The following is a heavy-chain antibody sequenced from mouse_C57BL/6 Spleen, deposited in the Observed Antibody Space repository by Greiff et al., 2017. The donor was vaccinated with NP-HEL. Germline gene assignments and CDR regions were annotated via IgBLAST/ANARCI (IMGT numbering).Heavy chain of an antibody. CDR2: IWTGGGT. D-gene: IGHD2-1*01. J-gene: IGHJ3*01. V-gene: IGHV2-9-1*01. CDR1: GFSLTSYA. Sequence: VKLVESGPGLVAPSQSLSITCTVSGFSLTSYAISWVRQPPGKGLEWLGVIWTGGGTNYNSALKSRLSISKDNSKSQVFLKMNSLQTDDTARYYCARNDGYYGNFAWFAYWGQGTLVTVSA. CDR3: ARNDGYYGNFAWFAY.